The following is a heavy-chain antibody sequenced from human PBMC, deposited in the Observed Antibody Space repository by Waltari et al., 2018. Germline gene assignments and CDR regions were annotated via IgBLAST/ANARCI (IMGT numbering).Heavy chain of an antibody. V-gene: IGHV1-69*01. Sequence: QVQLVQSGAEVKKPGSSVKVSCKASGGTFSSYAISWVRQAPGQGLEWMGGIIPSFGTANDGQKFQGRVTITADESTSTAYMELSSLRSEDTAVYYCARRELGWPLHYGMDVWGQGTTVTVSS. CDR3: ARRELGWPLHYGMDV. CDR2: IIPSFGTA. CDR1: GGTFSSYA. D-gene: IGHD2-21*01. J-gene: IGHJ6*02.